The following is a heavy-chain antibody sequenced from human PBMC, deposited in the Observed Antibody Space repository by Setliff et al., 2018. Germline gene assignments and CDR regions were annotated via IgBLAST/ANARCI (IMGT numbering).Heavy chain of an antibody. D-gene: IGHD1-1*01. J-gene: IGHJ4*02. V-gene: IGHV4-39*01. CDR2: VYYSGAT. CDR3: ASSQFYINFGS. Sequence: SETLSLTCTVSGGSISSSGYYWGWIRQPPEKGLEWIGSVYYSGATYFNPSLNSRVTISVDTSKNQFSLRLTSVTAADTAVYYCASSQFYINFGSWGQGTLVTVSS. CDR1: GGSISSSGYY.